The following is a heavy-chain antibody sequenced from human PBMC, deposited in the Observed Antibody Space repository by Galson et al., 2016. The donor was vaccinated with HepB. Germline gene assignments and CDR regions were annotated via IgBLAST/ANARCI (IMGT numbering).Heavy chain of an antibody. CDR3: ARERTYINT. Sequence: TLSLTCSVSGGSISTYYWSWLRQPPGKGLQWIGYSDYDGSANHNVSLMSRVGISVDSSKNQFSLKLKSVTAADTAVYFCARERTYINTWGQGTLVTVSS. CDR1: GGSISTYY. V-gene: IGHV4-59*01. CDR2: SDYDGSA. D-gene: IGHD1-14*01. J-gene: IGHJ5*02.